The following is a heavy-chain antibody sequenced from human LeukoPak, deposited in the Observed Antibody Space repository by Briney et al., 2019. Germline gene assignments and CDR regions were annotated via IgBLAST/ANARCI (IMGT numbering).Heavy chain of an antibody. Sequence: GGSLRLSCAASGFTLSSYSVNWVRQAPGKGLEWVSYISISGSTIYYADSEKGRFTISRDNAKNSLYLQMNSLRAEDTAVYYWARRYNNDSSCYTDEYWGQGTLVTVSS. CDR1: GFTLSSYS. CDR2: ISISGSTI. J-gene: IGHJ4*02. D-gene: IGHD3-22*01. CDR3: ARRYNNDSSCYTDEY. V-gene: IGHV3-48*04.